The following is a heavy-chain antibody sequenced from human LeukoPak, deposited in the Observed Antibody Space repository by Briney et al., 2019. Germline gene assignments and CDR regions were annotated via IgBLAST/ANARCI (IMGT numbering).Heavy chain of an antibody. Sequence: GGSLRLSCAASGFTFSSYSMNWVRQAPGKGLEWVSSISSSSSYIYYADSVKGRFTISRDNAKNSLYLQMNSLRAEDTAVYYCARESHSPHWYNWNYAYYYGMDVWGQGTTVTVSS. CDR2: ISSSSSYI. V-gene: IGHV3-21*01. CDR1: GFTFSSYS. CDR3: ARESHSPHWYNWNYAYYYGMDV. D-gene: IGHD1-7*01. J-gene: IGHJ6*02.